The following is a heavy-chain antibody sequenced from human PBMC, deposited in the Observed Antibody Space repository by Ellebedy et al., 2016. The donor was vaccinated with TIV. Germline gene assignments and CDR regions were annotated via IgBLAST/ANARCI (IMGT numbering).Heavy chain of an antibody. V-gene: IGHV3-23*01. J-gene: IGHJ4*02. D-gene: IGHD3/OR15-3a*01. CDR2: ISANGGTT. Sequence: GESLKISCAASGFTFSTYPMNWVRQAPGKGLEWVSIISANGGTTYYADSVKDRFTISRDNSKNTLFLQMSSLRAEDTAVYFCARRSTDFAFDSWGQGTLVTVSS. CDR1: GFTFSTYP. CDR3: ARRSTDFAFDS.